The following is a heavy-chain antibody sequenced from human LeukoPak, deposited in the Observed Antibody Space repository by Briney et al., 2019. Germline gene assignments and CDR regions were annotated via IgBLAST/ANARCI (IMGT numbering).Heavy chain of an antibody. D-gene: IGHD5-18*01. J-gene: IGHJ4*02. Sequence: SQTLSLTCNVSGGSISSGSYYWSWIRQPAGKGLERIGRIYSSGHTNYNPSLKGRVTVSADTSKTQFSLNLSSVTAADTAVYYCARSRGFSYGFNFDYWGQGALVTVSS. CDR3: ARSRGFSYGFNFDY. CDR2: IYSSGHT. V-gene: IGHV4-61*02. CDR1: GGSISSGSYY.